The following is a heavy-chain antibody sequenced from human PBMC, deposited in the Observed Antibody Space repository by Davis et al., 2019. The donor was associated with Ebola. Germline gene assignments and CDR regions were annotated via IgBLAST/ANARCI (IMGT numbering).Heavy chain of an antibody. CDR1: GYTFSDYY. CDR3: AREGWTTGIDF. V-gene: IGHV1-2*06. Sequence: AASVKASCKASGYTFSDYYIHWVRQAPGQGLEWLGRTHPNNVDTKYEQKFQGRVTMTRDTSISTAYMELRSLTSDDTAVYFCAREGWTTGIDFWGQGTLVTVSS. D-gene: IGHD1-1*01. CDR2: THPNNVDT. J-gene: IGHJ4*02.